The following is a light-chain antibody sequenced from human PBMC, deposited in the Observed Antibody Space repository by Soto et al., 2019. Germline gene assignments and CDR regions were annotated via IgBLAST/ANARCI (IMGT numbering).Light chain of an antibody. V-gene: IGKV4-1*01. CDR3: QQYYSTLLT. CDR2: WAS. J-gene: IGKJ4*01. Sequence: DIVMTQSPDSLAVSLGEGATINCKSSQSVLYSSNNKNYLAWYQQKPGQPPKLLIYWASTRESGVPDRFSGRGSGTDFTLTISSLQAEDVAVYYCQQYYSTLLTFGGGTKVEIK. CDR1: QSVLYSSNNKNY.